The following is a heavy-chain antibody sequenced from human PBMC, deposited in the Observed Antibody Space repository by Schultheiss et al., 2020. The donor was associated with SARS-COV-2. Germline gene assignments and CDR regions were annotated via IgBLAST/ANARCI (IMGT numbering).Heavy chain of an antibody. J-gene: IGHJ6*02. CDR3: AKDLSVGGRGGLYGMDV. D-gene: IGHD3-3*01. CDR1: GFTFSGSA. Sequence: GGSLRLSCAASGFTFSGSAMHWVRQASGKGLEWVGRIRSKANSYATAYAASVKGRFTISRDDSKNTAYLQMNSLKTEDTAVYYCAKDLSVGGRGGLYGMDVWGQGTTVTVSS. CDR2: IRSKANSYAT. V-gene: IGHV3-73*01.